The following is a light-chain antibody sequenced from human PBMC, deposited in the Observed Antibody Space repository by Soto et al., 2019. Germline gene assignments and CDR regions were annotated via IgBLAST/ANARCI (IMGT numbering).Light chain of an antibody. V-gene: IGLV2-14*01. CDR3: SSHTSSSTLV. CDR1: SSDVGGYNY. Sequence: QSALTQPASVSGSPGQSITISCTGTSSDVGGYNYVSWYQQHPGKAPKLMIYEVSNRPSGVSNRFSGSKSGNTASLTISGLQAEDDADYYCSSHTSSSTLVFGGGTKVTVL. J-gene: IGLJ2*01. CDR2: EVS.